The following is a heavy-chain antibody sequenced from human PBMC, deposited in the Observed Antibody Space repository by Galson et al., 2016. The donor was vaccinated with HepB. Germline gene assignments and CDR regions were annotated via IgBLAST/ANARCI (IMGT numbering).Heavy chain of an antibody. J-gene: IGHJ4*02. D-gene: IGHD3-3*01. Sequence: SLRLSCATSGFTFSSFPMHWVRQAPGKGLDWLAVISYNGKSKVYADSVKGRFTISRDDSKNMLYLQMDSLRPEDTAIYFCARDQWRGAPDYLDHWGQGTLVTVSS. CDR1: GFTFSSFP. CDR2: ISYNGKSK. CDR3: ARDQWRGAPDYLDH. V-gene: IGHV3-30*03.